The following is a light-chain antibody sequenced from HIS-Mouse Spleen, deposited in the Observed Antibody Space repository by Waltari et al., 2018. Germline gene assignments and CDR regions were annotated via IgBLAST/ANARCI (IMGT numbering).Light chain of an antibody. J-gene: IGLJ3*02. CDR3: AAWDDSLSGPV. CDR2: RHN. V-gene: IGLV1-47*01. Sequence: QSVLTQPPSASGTPGQRVTISCSGSSSNIGSNYVYWYQQLPGTAPKLLIYRHNQRPSGVPDRFAGSKSGASASLAISGRRSEDEADYYCAAWDDSLSGPVFGGGTKLTVL. CDR1: SSNIGSNY.